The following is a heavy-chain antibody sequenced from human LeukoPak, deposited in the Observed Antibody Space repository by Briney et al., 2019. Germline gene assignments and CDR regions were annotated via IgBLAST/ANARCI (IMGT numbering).Heavy chain of an antibody. CDR1: GFSVTRTG. CDR2: IWSGGSNI. J-gene: IGHJ3*01. Sequence: GGSLRLSCEASGFSVTRTGMHWVRQTPGKGLEWVAVIWSGGSNINYPDSVKGRFTISRDTSKNRLYLQMDSLRVEDTAVYYCTTSPRGKGFDFWGRGTVVTVSS. CDR3: TTSPRGKGFDF. V-gene: IGHV3-33*01. D-gene: IGHD3-10*01.